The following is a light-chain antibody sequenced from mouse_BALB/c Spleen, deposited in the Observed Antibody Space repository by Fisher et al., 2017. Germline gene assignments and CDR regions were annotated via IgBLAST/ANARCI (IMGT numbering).Light chain of an antibody. J-gene: IGKJ1*01. CDR3: QQWSSNPRT. V-gene: IGKV4-57*01. CDR2: STS. Sequence: IVLTQTPAIMSASPGEKVTITCSASSSVSYMHWFQQKPGTSPKLWIYSTSNLASGVPSRFSGSGSGTFYSLTISSMEAEDAATYYCQQWSSNPRTFGGGTKLEIK. CDR1: SSVSY.